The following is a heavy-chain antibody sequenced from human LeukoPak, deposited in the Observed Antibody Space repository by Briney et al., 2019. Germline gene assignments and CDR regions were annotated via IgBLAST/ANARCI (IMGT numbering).Heavy chain of an antibody. D-gene: IGHD4-11*01. CDR2: IIPIFGTA. CDR3: ARDRPGNYGLDY. Sequence: SVKVSCKASGGTFSSYAISWVRQAPGQGFEWMGGIIPIFGTANYAQKFQGRVTITTDESTSTAYMELSSLRSEDTAVYYCARDRPGNYGLDYWGQGTLVTVSS. J-gene: IGHJ4*02. CDR1: GGTFSSYA. V-gene: IGHV1-69*05.